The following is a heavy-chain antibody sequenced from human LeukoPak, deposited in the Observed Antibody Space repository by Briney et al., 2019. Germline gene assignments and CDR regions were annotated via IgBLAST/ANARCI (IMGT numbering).Heavy chain of an antibody. Sequence: GGSLRLSCAPSGYTVSGNSVSWIRQIPGKGLEWVSAVYYGGSTFYADSVKGRFTSSRDISKNTWNLQMNSLRAEDTAVYYCARVAKDCGGDCFVDSWGQGTQVTVSS. CDR2: VYYGGST. D-gene: IGHD2-21*01. J-gene: IGHJ4*02. CDR3: ARVAKDCGGDCFVDS. CDR1: GYTVSGNS. V-gene: IGHV3-66*01.